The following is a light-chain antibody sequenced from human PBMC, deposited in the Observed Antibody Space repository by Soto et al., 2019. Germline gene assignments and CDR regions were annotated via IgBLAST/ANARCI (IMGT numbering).Light chain of an antibody. J-gene: IGKJ1*01. CDR3: QQYTSKSPWT. Sequence: DIQMSQSPSTLSASVGDRVTITCRASQNIRNLLAWYQQKPGKAPNLLIYDASSLEPGVPPRFSGSGSGTEFTLAISSLQPYDFATYYCQQYTSKSPWTFGQGTKVEIK. V-gene: IGKV1-5*01. CDR2: DAS. CDR1: QNIRNL.